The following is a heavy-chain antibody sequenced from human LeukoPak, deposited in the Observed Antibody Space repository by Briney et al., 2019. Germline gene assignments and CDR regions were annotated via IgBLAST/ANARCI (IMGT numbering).Heavy chain of an antibody. V-gene: IGHV3-48*04. CDR2: ISSSSSTI. Sequence: GGSLRLSCAASGFTFSSYSMNWVRQAPGKGLEWVSYISSSSSTIYYADSVKGRFTISRDNAKNSLYLQMNSLRAEDTAVYYCARESLGYCSSTSCYYYYMDVWGKGTTVTVSS. D-gene: IGHD2-2*01. CDR3: ARESLGYCSSTSCYYYYMDV. J-gene: IGHJ6*03. CDR1: GFTFSSYS.